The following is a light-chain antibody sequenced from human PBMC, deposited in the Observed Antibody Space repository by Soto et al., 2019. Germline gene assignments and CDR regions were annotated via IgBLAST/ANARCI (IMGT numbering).Light chain of an antibody. Sequence: QSALTQPASVSGSPGQSITISCTGTNTDVGDYNYVSWYQRHPCKAPKLLIAEVSDRPSGVSNRFSGSKAGNTASLTISGLQAEDEADYYCSSYTSTSALYVVGTVTKLSVL. J-gene: IGLJ1*01. V-gene: IGLV2-14*01. CDR2: EVS. CDR1: NTDVGDYNY. CDR3: SSYTSTSALYV.